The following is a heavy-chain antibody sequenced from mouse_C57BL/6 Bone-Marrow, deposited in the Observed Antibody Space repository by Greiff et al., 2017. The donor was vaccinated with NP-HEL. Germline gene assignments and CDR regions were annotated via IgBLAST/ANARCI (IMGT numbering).Heavy chain of an antibody. CDR2: INPNNGGT. Sequence: EVQLQQSGPELVKPGASVKISCKASGYTFTDYYMNWVKQSHGKSLEWIGDINPNNGGTSYNQKFKGKATLTVDKSSSTAYMELRSLTSEDSAVYYCARGPYYTNWWGQGTTLTVSS. CDR1: GYTFTDYY. D-gene: IGHD2-12*01. V-gene: IGHV1-26*01. J-gene: IGHJ2*01. CDR3: ARGPYYTNW.